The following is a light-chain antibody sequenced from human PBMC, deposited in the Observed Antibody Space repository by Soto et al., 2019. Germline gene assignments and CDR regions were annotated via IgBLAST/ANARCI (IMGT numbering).Light chain of an antibody. CDR2: GAS. J-gene: IGKJ5*01. Sequence: DILLTQSPATLSLSPGVRDTLSCRAFQSVSNNYLAWYKQKLGQAPRLLIYGASNRATGIPDRFSGSGSGTDFTLTISKVEPEDFAVYYCQQYGTPRSVTFGQGTRLEIK. CDR3: QQYGTPRSVT. V-gene: IGKV3-20*01. CDR1: QSVSNNY.